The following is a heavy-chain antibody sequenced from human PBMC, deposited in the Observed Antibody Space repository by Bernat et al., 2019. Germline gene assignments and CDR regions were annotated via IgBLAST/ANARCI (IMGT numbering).Heavy chain of an antibody. D-gene: IGHD3-16*01. CDR3: AADMAGISVGELDY. V-gene: IGHV3-15*07. CDR2: IKMRTDGGTT. Sequence: EVQLVESGGGLVEHGGSLRLSCAASGFTFKNAWMNWVRQAPGKGLEWVGHIKMRTDGGTTDYAAPVKGRFTISRDDSRNTVHVQMNSLQTEDTAVYYCAADMAGISVGELDYWGQGTMVTVSS. J-gene: IGHJ4*02. CDR1: GFTFKNAW.